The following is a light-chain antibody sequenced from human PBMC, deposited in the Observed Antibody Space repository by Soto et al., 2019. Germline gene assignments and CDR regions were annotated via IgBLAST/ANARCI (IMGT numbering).Light chain of an antibody. CDR3: QKYNNWPRT. Sequence: EIVMTQSPATLSVSPGERATLSCRASQSVSSNLSWYQQKPGQAPRLLIYGASTSATGIPASFSASGSGTEFTLTISSLQSEDFAVYSCQKYNNWPRTFGQGTKVDIK. J-gene: IGKJ1*01. V-gene: IGKV3-15*01. CDR2: GAS. CDR1: QSVSSN.